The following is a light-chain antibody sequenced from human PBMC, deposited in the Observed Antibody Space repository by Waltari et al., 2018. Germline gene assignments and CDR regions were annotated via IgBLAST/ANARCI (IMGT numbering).Light chain of an antibody. J-gene: IGLJ3*02. CDR2: KDK. CDR1: ALPKHY. CDR3: QSAVSSGPYYWV. V-gene: IGLV3-25*03. Sequence: SYELTQPPPLSVSPGQTARITCSGDALPKHYVYWYQKKAGQAPLLIMYKDKERPSGIPQRFSGSSSGTTVTLTISGVQAEDEADYYCQSAVSSGPYYWVFGGGTKLTVL.